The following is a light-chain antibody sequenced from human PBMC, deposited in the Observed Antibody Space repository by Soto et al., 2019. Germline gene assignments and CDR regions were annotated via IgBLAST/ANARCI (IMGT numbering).Light chain of an antibody. V-gene: IGKV2-30*02. CDR2: RVS. CDR1: QSLVHSDGNTY. J-gene: IGKJ1*01. Sequence: DIVMTPSPLSLPVTLGQPASISCRSSQSLVHSDGNTYLNWFQQRPGQSPRRLIYRVSNRDSGVPDRFSGSVSGTDFTLKISRVEAEDVGVYYCMQGTHRRTFGQGTKVEIK. CDR3: MQGTHRRT.